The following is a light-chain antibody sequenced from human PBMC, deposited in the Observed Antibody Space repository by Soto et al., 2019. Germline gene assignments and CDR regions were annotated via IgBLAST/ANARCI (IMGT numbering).Light chain of an antibody. CDR3: QAWDNSPHVV. CDR2: QDT. V-gene: IGLV3-1*01. J-gene: IGLJ2*01. CDR1: KLGDKY. Sequence: SYELTQPPSVSVSPGQTASITCSGDKLGDKYACWYQQKPGQSPVLVIYQDTKRPSGIPERFSGSNSGNTATLTISGTQAMDEADYCCQAWDNSPHVVFGGGTKVTVL.